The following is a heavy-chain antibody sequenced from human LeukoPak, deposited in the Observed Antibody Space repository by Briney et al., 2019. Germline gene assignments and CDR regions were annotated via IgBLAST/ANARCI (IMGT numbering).Heavy chain of an antibody. V-gene: IGHV3-48*01. D-gene: IGHD6-6*01. CDR2: ISSSSSTI. J-gene: IGHJ5*02. CDR3: AKSSIAARAGNWFDP. CDR1: GFTFSSYS. Sequence: GGSLRLSCAASGFTFSSYSMNWVRQAPGKGLEWVSYISSSSSTIYYADSVKGRFTISRDNSKNTLYLQMNSLRAEDTAVYYCAKSSIAARAGNWFDPWGQGTLDTVSS.